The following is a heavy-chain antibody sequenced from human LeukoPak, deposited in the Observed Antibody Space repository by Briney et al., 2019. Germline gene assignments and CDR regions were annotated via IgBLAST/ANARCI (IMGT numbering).Heavy chain of an antibody. J-gene: IGHJ6*03. Sequence: SETLSLTCTVSGGSISSYYWSWIRQSAGKGLEWIGRIYTSASTNYNPSLKSRVTMSVDTSKNQLSLKLRSVTAADTAVYFCAKEGYCSGGSCYSYYYYYYMDVWGKGTTVTISS. CDR3: AKEGYCSGGSCYSYYYYYYMDV. CDR1: GGSISSYY. CDR2: IYTSAST. D-gene: IGHD2-15*01. V-gene: IGHV4-4*07.